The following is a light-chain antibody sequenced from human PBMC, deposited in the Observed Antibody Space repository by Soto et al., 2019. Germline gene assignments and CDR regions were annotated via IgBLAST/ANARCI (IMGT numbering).Light chain of an antibody. CDR3: QQSYSTPRT. V-gene: IGKV4-1*01. CDR2: WAS. J-gene: IGKJ1*01. Sequence: DIVMTQSPDSLAVSLGERATINCKSSQSVLYSSNKKNYLAWYQQKSGQSPKVLIYWASTRESGVPDRFSGSGSGTDFTLTISSRQAEDAAVDYCQQSYSTPRTFGQGTKVEIK. CDR1: QSVLYSSNKKNY.